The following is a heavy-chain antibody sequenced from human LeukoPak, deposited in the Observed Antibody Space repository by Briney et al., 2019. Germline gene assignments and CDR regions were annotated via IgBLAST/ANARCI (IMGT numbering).Heavy chain of an antibody. Sequence: GRSLRLSCAASGFTFSSYAMHWVRQAPGKGLEWVAVISYDGSNKYYADSVKGRFTISRDNSKNKLYLEMNSLRAEDTAVYYCARMKLGGAFFDYWGQGTLVTVSS. D-gene: IGHD1-7*01. V-gene: IGHV3-30*04. J-gene: IGHJ4*02. CDR3: ARMKLGGAFFDY. CDR2: ISYDGSNK. CDR1: GFTFSSYA.